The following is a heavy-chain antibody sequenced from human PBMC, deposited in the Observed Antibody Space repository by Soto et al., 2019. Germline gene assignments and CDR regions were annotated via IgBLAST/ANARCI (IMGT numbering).Heavy chain of an antibody. Sequence: GESLKISCEGSGYNFDIHWIAWVRQMPGKGLEWMGVIYPSDSDTRYGPSFQGQVTISVDKSISTAYLQWSSLKVSDTAMYYCARLTTFYFDTSGYGMDVWGQGTTVTVSS. CDR3: ARLTTFYFDTSGYGMDV. J-gene: IGHJ6*02. CDR1: GYNFDIHW. D-gene: IGHD3-22*01. CDR2: IYPSDSDT. V-gene: IGHV5-51*01.